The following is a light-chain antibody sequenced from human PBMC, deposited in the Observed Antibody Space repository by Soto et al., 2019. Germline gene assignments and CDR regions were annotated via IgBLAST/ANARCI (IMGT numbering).Light chain of an antibody. CDR1: QSITTW. CDR3: QQYNTYPLP. J-gene: IGKJ4*01. CDR2: KAS. Sequence: DIPMTQSPSTLSVSVGERVTITCRASQSITTWLAWHQQKPGKAPKLLIYKASSLEGGVPSRFSGSGSGTEFNITTSSLQPDDFATYYCQQYNTYPLPFGGGTTVEMK. V-gene: IGKV1-5*03.